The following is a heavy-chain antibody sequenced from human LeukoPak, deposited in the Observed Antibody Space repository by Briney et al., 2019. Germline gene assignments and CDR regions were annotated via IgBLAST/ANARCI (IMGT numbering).Heavy chain of an antibody. Sequence: GGSLRLSCEVSGFTFSSHYMSWVRQAPGKGLEWVAKIKEDGSEKDHVDSVKGRFTISRDNAKNSLYLQMSSLRAEDTAVYYCAREIYYYMDVWGKGTTVTVSS. CDR1: GFTFSSHY. CDR2: IKEDGSEK. CDR3: AREIYYYMDV. V-gene: IGHV3-7*01. J-gene: IGHJ6*03.